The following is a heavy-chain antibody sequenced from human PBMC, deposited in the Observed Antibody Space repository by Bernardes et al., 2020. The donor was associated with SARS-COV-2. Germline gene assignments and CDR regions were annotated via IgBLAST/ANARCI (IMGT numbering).Heavy chain of an antibody. D-gene: IGHD1-26*01. CDR1: GWSFSGYY. CDR2: IKHSGSN. J-gene: IGHJ3*02. Sequence: SETLSLTCAVYGWSFSGYYWSWIRQPPGKGLEWIGEIKHSGSNNYNPSLKSRVTILVDTSKNQSSLKLSSVTAADTAVYYCARAGERLLGAWELLPRGDAFDIWGQGTMVTVSS. CDR3: ARAGERLLGAWELLPRGDAFDI. V-gene: IGHV4-34*01.